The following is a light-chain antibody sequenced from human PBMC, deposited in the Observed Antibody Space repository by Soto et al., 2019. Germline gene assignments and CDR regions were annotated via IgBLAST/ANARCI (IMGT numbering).Light chain of an antibody. J-gene: IGKJ5*01. Sequence: DIQLTQSPSFVSASXGDGVTITXXASQGIRSYLAWYQQKPGKAPKLVIFAASTLESGVPSRFSGSGSRTHFSFTITSLQPDDFATYYCHQYDSLPPTFGLGTRLEI. CDR1: QGIRSY. V-gene: IGKV1-9*01. CDR2: AAS. CDR3: HQYDSLPPT.